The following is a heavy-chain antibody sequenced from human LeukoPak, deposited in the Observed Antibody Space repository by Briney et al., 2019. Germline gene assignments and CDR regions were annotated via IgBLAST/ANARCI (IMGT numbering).Heavy chain of an antibody. D-gene: IGHD3-22*01. V-gene: IGHV3-30*18. CDR2: ISYDGSNK. J-gene: IGHJ2*01. CDR3: AKDRDSSGYYFWYFDL. CDR1: GFTFSSYG. Sequence: GRSLRLSCAASGFTFSSYGMHWVRQAPGKGLEWVAVISYDGSNKYYADSVKGRFTISRDNFKNTLYLQMNSLRAEDTAVYYCAKDRDSSGYYFWYFDLWGRGTLVTVSS.